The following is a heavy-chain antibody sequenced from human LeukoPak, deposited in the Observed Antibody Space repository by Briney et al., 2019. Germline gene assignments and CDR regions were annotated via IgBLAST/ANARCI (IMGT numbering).Heavy chain of an antibody. CDR1: GGSISSYY. J-gene: IGHJ6*04. D-gene: IGHD3-9*01. Sequence: SETLSLTCTVSGGSISSYYWGWIRQPPGKGLEWIAYIYDTGNTNYNPSLKSRVTISLDTSKNQFSLKVNSMTAADTAVYYCASHPIFVWGKGTTVTVSS. CDR2: IYDTGNT. CDR3: ASHPIFV. V-gene: IGHV4-59*01.